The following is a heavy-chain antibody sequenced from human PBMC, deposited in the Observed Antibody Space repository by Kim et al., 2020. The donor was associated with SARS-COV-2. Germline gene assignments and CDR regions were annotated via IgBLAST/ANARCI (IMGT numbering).Heavy chain of an antibody. D-gene: IGHD2-15*01. CDR2: ISSNGGTT. V-gene: IGHV3-64*01. CDR3: ATWVCGDGGCYNGY. CDR1: GFTFSSYG. J-gene: IGHJ4*02. Sequence: GGSLRLSCEASGFTFSSYGMHWVRQAPGKGLEYVSAISSNGGTTYYGNSVKGRFTISGDNSKNTLYLLLGSLRAEDMAVYYCATWVCGDGGCYNGYWGQGTLVTVSS.